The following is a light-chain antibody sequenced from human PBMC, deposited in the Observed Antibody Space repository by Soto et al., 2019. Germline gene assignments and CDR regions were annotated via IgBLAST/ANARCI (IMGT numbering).Light chain of an antibody. CDR2: GAS. Sequence: EIVLTQSPGTLSLSPGERATLSCRASQSVSSSYLAWYQQKPGQAPRLLIYGASSRATGIPDRFSGSGSRTSFTLTISRLEPEDFALYYCQQYANSPETFGQGTKVEIK. J-gene: IGKJ1*01. V-gene: IGKV3-20*01. CDR1: QSVSSSY. CDR3: QQYANSPET.